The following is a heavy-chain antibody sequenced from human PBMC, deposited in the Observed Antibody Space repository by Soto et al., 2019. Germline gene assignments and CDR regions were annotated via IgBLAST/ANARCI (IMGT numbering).Heavy chain of an antibody. CDR2: IYSGGST. CDR1: GFTVSSNY. Sequence: GGSLRLSCAASGFTVSSNYMSWVRQAPGKGLEWVSVIYSGGSTYYADSVKGRFTISRDNSKNTLYLQMNSLRAEDTAVYYCARAPLYGDYESWFDPWGQGTLVTVSS. J-gene: IGHJ5*02. D-gene: IGHD4-17*01. V-gene: IGHV3-66*01. CDR3: ARAPLYGDYESWFDP.